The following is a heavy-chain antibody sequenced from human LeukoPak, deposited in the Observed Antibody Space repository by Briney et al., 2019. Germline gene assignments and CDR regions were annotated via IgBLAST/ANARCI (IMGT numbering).Heavy chain of an antibody. D-gene: IGHD2-15*01. V-gene: IGHV4-38-2*02. Sequence: PSETLSLTCTVSGYSISNGYYWGWIRQPPGKGLEWVGSIYHRGSTYYNPSLRSRVTISLDRSKKKFSLKLTSVTAADTAVYYCASRSRPRYCSGGSCYSIGYWGQGTLVTVSS. J-gene: IGHJ4*02. CDR1: GYSISNGYY. CDR2: IYHRGST. CDR3: ASRSRPRYCSGGSCYSIGY.